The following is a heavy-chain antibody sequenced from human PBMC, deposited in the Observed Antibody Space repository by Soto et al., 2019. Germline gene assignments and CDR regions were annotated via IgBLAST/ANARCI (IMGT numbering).Heavy chain of an antibody. V-gene: IGHV3-21*01. D-gene: IGHD3-10*01. CDR2: ISSSSSYI. CDR3: ARGGLGGFGELLYYYYYGMDV. CDR1: GFTFSSYS. Sequence: GGSLRLSCAASGFTFSSYSMNWVRQAPGKGLEWVSSISSSSSYIYYADSVKGRFTISRDNAKNSLYLQMNSLRAEDTAVYYWARGGLGGFGELLYYYYYGMDVWGQGTTVTVSS. J-gene: IGHJ6*02.